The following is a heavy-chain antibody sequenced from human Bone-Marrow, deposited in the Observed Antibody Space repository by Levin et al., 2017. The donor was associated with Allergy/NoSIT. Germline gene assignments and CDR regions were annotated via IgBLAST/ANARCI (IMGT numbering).Heavy chain of an antibody. J-gene: IGHJ1*01. CDR2: ITGTTGSGGST. D-gene: IGHD6-19*01. CDR1: GFEFSNYG. CDR3: AKLPYRYSSGWHYQHFQH. V-gene: IGHV3-23*01. Sequence: GGSLRLSCVASGFEFSNYGMSWVRQAPGKGLEWVSSITGTTGSGGSTYYADSVKGRFTISRDNSKNTVYLQMDSLRVGATAVYYCAKLPYRYSSGWHYQHFQHWGQGTLVTVSS.